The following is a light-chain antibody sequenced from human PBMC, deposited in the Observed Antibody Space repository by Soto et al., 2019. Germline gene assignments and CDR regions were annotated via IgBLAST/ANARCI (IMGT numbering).Light chain of an antibody. Sequence: QSVLTQPPSASGTPGQSVTFSCSGSISNIGTNYVYWYQQLPGTAPKLLISRSNQRPSGVPDRFSGSKSGTSASLAISGRRSEDEADYYCAAWDDSLSGWLFGGGTKVTVL. CDR3: AAWDDSLSGWL. CDR1: ISNIGTNY. J-gene: IGLJ2*01. V-gene: IGLV1-47*01. CDR2: RSN.